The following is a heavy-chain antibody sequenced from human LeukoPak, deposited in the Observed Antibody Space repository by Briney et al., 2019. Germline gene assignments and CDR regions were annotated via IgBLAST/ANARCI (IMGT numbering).Heavy chain of an antibody. Sequence: ASVKVSCKASGYTFTSYYMHWVRQAPGQGLEWMGWINTNTGNPTYAQGFTGRFVFSLDTSVSTAYLQISSLKAEDTAVYYCTRSSRGSDYWGQGTLVTVSS. V-gene: IGHV7-4-1*02. J-gene: IGHJ4*02. CDR3: TRSSRGSDY. CDR1: GYTFTSYY. D-gene: IGHD3-10*01. CDR2: INTNTGNP.